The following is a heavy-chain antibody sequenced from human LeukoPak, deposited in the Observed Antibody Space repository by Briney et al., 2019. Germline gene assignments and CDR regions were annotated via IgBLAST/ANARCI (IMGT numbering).Heavy chain of an antibody. D-gene: IGHD2-2*01. V-gene: IGHV3-64*04. J-gene: IGHJ5*02. CDR1: GFTFNSYA. Sequence: GGSLRLACSASGFTFNSYAMHWVRQAPGKGLEYVSGISSHGGITYYADSVKGRFTISRDNSKNTLYLQMNSLRAEDTAVYYCATRGYCSGTSCYAPQPWGQGTLVTVSS. CDR2: ISSHGGIT. CDR3: ATRGYCSGTSCYAPQP.